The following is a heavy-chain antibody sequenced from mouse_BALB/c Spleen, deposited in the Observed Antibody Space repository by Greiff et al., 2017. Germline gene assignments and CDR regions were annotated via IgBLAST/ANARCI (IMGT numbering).Heavy chain of an antibody. D-gene: IGHD5-5*01. Sequence: VQRVESGAELVRPGVSVKISCKGSGYTFTDYAMHWVKQSHAKSLEWIGVISTYYGDASYNQKFKGKATMTVDKSSSTAYMELARLTSEDSAIYYCARSGDYQAWFAYWGQGTLVTVSA. V-gene: IGHV1S137*01. J-gene: IGHJ3*01. CDR1: GYTFTDYA. CDR2: ISTYYGDA. CDR3: ARSGDYQAWFAY.